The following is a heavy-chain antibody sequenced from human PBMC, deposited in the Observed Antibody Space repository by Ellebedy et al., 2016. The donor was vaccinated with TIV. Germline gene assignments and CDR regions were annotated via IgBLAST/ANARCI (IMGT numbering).Heavy chain of an antibody. V-gene: IGHV1-46*01. D-gene: IGHD1-14*01. J-gene: IGHJ6*02. CDR3: ARGKVPDTYYYYGMDV. CDR2: INPSGGST. CDR1: GYTFTHYY. Sequence: AASVKVSCKASGYTFTHYYMHWVRQAPGQGLEWMGAINPSGGSTSYAQKFQGRVTMTSDTSTSPVYMELSSLRSEDTAVYYCARGKVPDTYYYYGMDVWGQGTTVTVSS.